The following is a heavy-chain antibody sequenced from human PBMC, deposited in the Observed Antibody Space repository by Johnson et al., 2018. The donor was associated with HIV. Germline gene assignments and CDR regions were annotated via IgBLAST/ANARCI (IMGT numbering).Heavy chain of an antibody. CDR2: IRYDGNNK. D-gene: IGHD3-22*01. Sequence: QMLLVESGGGVVQPGRSLRLSCAASGFTFSSYAMHWVRQAPGKGLEWVAFIRYDGNNKFYADSVKGRFTISRDNSKNTLYLQMNSLRAEDTALYYCARGAYYYDSRGGNNAFDIWGRGTMVTVSS. CDR3: ARGAYYYDSRGGNNAFDI. V-gene: IGHV3-30*04. J-gene: IGHJ3*02. CDR1: GFTFSSYA.